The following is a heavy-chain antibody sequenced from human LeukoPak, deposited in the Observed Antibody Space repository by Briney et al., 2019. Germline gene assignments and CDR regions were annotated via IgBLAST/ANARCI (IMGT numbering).Heavy chain of an antibody. CDR2: INGGGNTT. V-gene: IGHV3-23*01. D-gene: IGHD6-19*01. CDR1: GFAFSSFA. J-gene: IGHJ6*03. CDR3: TKELHVAVAVADYYYFYMDV. Sequence: QTGGSLRLSCAASGFAFSSFAMGWVRQSPGRGLEWLSTINGGGNTTFYADSVKGRFTISRDNSKNTLYLHMDSLRPDDTAIYYCTKELHVAVAVADYYYFYMDVWGRGTAVTVSS.